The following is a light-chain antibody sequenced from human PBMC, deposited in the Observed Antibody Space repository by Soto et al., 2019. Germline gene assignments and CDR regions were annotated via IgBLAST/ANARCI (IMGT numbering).Light chain of an antibody. CDR2: AAS. CDR3: QQSYTTLWT. J-gene: IGKJ1*01. Sequence: DIHLTQSPSSLSASVGDRVTITCRASQNINNYLLWFQHKPGKAPKLLIYAASILPSGVPSRFSGTGSGTDFTLTISSLQPEDSATYSFQQSYTTLWTFGQGTKVEI. CDR1: QNINNY. V-gene: IGKV1-39*01.